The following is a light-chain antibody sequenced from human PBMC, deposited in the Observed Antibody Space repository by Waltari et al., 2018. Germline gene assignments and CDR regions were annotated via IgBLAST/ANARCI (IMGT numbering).Light chain of an antibody. CDR1: TGAVTSENY. CDR3: LLYFDLPLVVV. J-gene: IGLJ2*01. V-gene: IGLV7-43*01. Sequence: QTVVTQEPSLTVSPGGTVTLTCASSTGAVTSENYPNWFQQKPGQAPRALIYNADNRYRWTPARFSGSLRGGKATLTLSGAQPDDEADDYCLLYFDLPLVVVFGGGTKVTVL. CDR2: NAD.